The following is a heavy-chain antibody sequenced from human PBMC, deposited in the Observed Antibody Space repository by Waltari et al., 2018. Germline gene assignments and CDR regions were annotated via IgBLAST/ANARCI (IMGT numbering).Heavy chain of an antibody. CDR1: GFTFRSYS. Sequence: EVQLVESGGGLVQPGGSLRLSCAASGFTFRSYSMSGVRPAPGKGLEWVSAISGSGGSTYYADSVKGRFTISRDNSKNTLYLQMNSLRAEDTAVYYCAKDYSSSSPFFDYWGQGTLVTVSS. J-gene: IGHJ4*02. V-gene: IGHV3-23*04. CDR3: AKDYSSSSPFFDY. D-gene: IGHD6-6*01. CDR2: ISGSGGST.